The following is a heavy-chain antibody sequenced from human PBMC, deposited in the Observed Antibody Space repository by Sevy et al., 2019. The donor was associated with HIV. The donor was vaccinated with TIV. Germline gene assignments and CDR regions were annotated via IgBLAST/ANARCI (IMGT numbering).Heavy chain of an antibody. CDR2: TRYDGSTK. Sequence: GGSLRLSCAASGFTFNVYGMHWVRQAPGKGLQWVAFTRYDGSTKYYADSVKGRFTISRDNSNNTLYLQMNSLRVEDTAMYYCAKDLTERYSTSSGDFDYWGQGSLVTVSS. J-gene: IGHJ4*02. CDR3: AKDLTERYSTSSGDFDY. D-gene: IGHD6-6*01. CDR1: GFTFNVYG. V-gene: IGHV3-30*02.